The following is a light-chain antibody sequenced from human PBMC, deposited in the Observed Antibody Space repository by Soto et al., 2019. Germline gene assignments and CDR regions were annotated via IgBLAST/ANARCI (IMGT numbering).Light chain of an antibody. Sequence: EIVLTQSPGTLSLSPGERATLSCRASQSVSSSYLAWYQQKPGQAPRLLIYGASSRATGIPDRFSGSGSGTDFSLPISRLEPEDFAVYYCQQYVSSPLTFAQWTMVEIK. V-gene: IGKV3-20*01. CDR2: GAS. CDR1: QSVSSSY. CDR3: QQYVSSPLT. J-gene: IGKJ1*01.